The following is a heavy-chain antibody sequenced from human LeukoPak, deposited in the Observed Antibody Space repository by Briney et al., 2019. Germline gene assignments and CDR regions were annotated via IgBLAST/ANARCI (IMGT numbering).Heavy chain of an antibody. CDR1: GFTFSTSG. D-gene: IGHD3-10*01. V-gene: IGHV3-30*02. CDR2: ITYDGSDQ. CDR3: ARGGFGIYYMDV. Sequence: GGSLRLSCAASGFTFSTSGMHWVRQAPGKGLEWVAFITYDGSDQYSADSVKGRFTVSRDNSKNTVSLEMNSLKVDDTAVYFCARGGFGIYYMDVWGKGTTVTISS. J-gene: IGHJ6*03.